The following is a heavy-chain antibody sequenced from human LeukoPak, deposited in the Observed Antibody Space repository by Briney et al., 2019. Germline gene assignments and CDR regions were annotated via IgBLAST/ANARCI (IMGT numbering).Heavy chain of an antibody. Sequence: TSETLSLTCTVSGGSISSSSYYWGWLRQPPGKGLEWIGSIYYSGSTYYNPSLKSRVTISVDTSKNQFSLKLSSVTAADTAVYYCARAPYMVRGVVEPYYFDYWGQGTQVTASS. CDR2: IYYSGST. D-gene: IGHD3-10*01. CDR1: GGSISSSSYY. V-gene: IGHV4-39*07. J-gene: IGHJ4*02. CDR3: ARAPYMVRGVVEPYYFDY.